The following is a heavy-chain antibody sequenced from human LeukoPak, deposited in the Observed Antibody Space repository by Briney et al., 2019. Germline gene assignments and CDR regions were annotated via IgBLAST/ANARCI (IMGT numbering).Heavy chain of an antibody. Sequence: ASVKVSCKASGGTFTSYDINWVRRATGQGLEWMGWMNPNSGNTGYAQKFQGRVTITRNTSISTAYMELSSLRSEDTAVYYCARQSNYDFWSGYSPNYYYMDVWGKGTTVTVSS. D-gene: IGHD3-3*01. CDR3: ARQSNYDFWSGYSPNYYYMDV. J-gene: IGHJ6*03. V-gene: IGHV1-8*03. CDR1: GGTFTSYD. CDR2: MNPNSGNT.